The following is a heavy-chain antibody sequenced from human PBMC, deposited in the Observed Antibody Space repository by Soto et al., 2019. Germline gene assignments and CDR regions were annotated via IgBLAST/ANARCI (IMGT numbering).Heavy chain of an antibody. D-gene: IGHD2-8*02. Sequence: EVQVVESGGGLVQPGRSLRLSCAASGFSFDDYAMHWVRHAPGKGLEWVSGISWNSGTIGYADSVKGRFTISRDNAKNSRYLQMNSLRAEDTALYYCAKSTGGTANGMGVWGQGTTVTVSS. CDR1: GFSFDDYA. V-gene: IGHV3-9*01. CDR3: AKSTGGTANGMGV. CDR2: ISWNSGTI. J-gene: IGHJ6*02.